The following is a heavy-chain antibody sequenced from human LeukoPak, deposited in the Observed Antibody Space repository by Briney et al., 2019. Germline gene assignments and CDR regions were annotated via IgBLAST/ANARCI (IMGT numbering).Heavy chain of an antibody. V-gene: IGHV4-38-2*02. CDR2: IFHGVTT. D-gene: IGHD6-13*01. CDR1: GSSINTPYY. CDR3: ARDATIAAPLMS. Sequence: KSSETLSLTCTVSGSSINTPYYWAWIRQPPGEGLEWIGNIFHGVTTFYNPSLMNRVAISVDTSKNQFSLKLTSVTAADTAVYYYARDATIAAPLMSWGQGTLVIVSS. J-gene: IGHJ4*02.